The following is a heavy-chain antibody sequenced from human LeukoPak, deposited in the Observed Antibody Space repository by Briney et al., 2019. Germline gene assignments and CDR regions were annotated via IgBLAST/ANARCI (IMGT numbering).Heavy chain of an antibody. V-gene: IGHV4-38-2*02. CDR2: IYHSGST. J-gene: IGHJ4*02. CDR1: GYSISSGYY. D-gene: IGHD5-12*01. CDR3: ARHGSRVMATIEDS. Sequence: SETLSLTCTVSGYSISSGYYWGWIRQPPGKGLEWIGSIYHSGSTYYNPSLKSRVTISVDTSKSQFSLQLSSVTAADTAVYYCARHGSRVMATIEDSWGQGTLVIVSS.